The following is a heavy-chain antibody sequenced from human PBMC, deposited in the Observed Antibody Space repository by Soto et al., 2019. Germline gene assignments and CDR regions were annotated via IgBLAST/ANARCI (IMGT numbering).Heavy chain of an antibody. CDR1: GFTVSSNY. CDR3: ARDRQDCSGGSCFDYYYYYYMDV. Sequence: GGSLRLSCAASGFTVSSNYMSWVRQAPGKGLEWVSVIYSGGSTYYADSVKGRFTISRDNSKNTLYLQMNSLRAEDTAVYYCARDRQDCSGGSCFDYYYYYYMDVWGKGTTVTVSS. J-gene: IGHJ6*03. D-gene: IGHD2-15*01. CDR2: IYSGGST. V-gene: IGHV3-66*01.